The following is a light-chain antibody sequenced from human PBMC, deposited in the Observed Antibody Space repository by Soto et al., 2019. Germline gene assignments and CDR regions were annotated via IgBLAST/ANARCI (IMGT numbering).Light chain of an antibody. J-gene: IGLJ1*01. V-gene: IGLV2-14*01. CDR1: SSDVGGYNY. CDR2: EVS. Sequence: QSALTQPASVSGSPGQSITISCTGTSSDVGGYNYVSWYQQHPGKAPKLMIDEVSNRPSGVSNRFSGSKSGNTASLTISGLQDEDEAEYYCSSYTSSSPLVFGTGTKVTVL. CDR3: SSYTSSSPLV.